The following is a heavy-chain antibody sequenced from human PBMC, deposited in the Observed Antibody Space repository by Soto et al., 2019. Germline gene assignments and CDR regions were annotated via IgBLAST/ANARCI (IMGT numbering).Heavy chain of an antibody. CDR1: GGSISSSSYY. Sequence: SETLSLTCTVSGGSISSSSYYWGWIRQPPGKGLEWIGSIYYSGSTYYNPSLKSRVTISVDTSKNQFSLKLSSVTAADTAVYYCARRSPMDNYYYCMDVSGQGTTLTVS. V-gene: IGHV4-39*01. CDR2: IYYSGST. J-gene: IGHJ6*02. D-gene: IGHD2-2*03. CDR3: ARRSPMDNYYYCMDV.